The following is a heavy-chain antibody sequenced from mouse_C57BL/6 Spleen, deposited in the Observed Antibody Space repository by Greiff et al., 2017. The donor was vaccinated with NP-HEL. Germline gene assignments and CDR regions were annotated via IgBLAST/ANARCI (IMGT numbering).Heavy chain of an antibody. CDR2: ISYDGSN. J-gene: IGHJ2*01. V-gene: IGHV3-6*01. Sequence: EVKLQESGPGLVKPSQSLSLTCSVTGYSITSGYYWNWIRQFPGNKLEWMGYISYDGSNNYNPSLKNRISITRDTSKNQFFLKLNSVTTEDTATYYYAREGDYWGQGTTLTVSS. CDR1: GYSITSGYY. CDR3: AREGDY.